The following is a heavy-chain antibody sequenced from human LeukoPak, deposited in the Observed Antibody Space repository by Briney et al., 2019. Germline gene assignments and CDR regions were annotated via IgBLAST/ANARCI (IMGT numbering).Heavy chain of an antibody. D-gene: IGHD3-22*01. J-gene: IGHJ4*02. CDR2: IYYSGST. CDR3: AISYYNDSRLDY. CDR1: GGSISSSSYY. V-gene: IGHV4-39*01. Sequence: PSETLSLTCTVSGGSISSSSYYWGWIRQPPGKGLEWIGSIYYSGSTYYNPSLKSRVTISVDTSKNQFSLKLSSVTAADTAVYYCAISYYNDSRLDYWGQGTLVTVSS.